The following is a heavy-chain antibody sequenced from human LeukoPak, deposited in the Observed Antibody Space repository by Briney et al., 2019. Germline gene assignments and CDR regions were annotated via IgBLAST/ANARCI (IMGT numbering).Heavy chain of an antibody. CDR3: ANVRYFDWYYFDY. D-gene: IGHD3-9*01. Sequence: GGSLRLSCAASGFTFSTYAMNWVRQAPGKGLDWVSGISGSGGTTYYADSVKGRFTISRDDSKNTLYLQMNSLRAEDTAVYYCANVRYFDWYYFDYWGQGALVTVSS. J-gene: IGHJ4*02. V-gene: IGHV3-23*01. CDR1: GFTFSTYA. CDR2: ISGSGGTT.